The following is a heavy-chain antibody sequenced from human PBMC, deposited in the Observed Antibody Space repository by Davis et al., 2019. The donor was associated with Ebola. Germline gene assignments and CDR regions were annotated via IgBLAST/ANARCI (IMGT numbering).Heavy chain of an antibody. CDR1: GFTFSSYW. D-gene: IGHD6-19*01. Sequence: GESLKISCAASGFTFSSYWMSWVRQASGKGLEWVGRIRSKANSYATAYAASVKGRFTISRDDSKNTAYLQMNSLKTEDTAVYYCTSTVAGTDLDYWGQGTLVTVSS. CDR3: TSTVAGTDLDY. V-gene: IGHV3-73*01. CDR2: IRSKANSYAT. J-gene: IGHJ4*02.